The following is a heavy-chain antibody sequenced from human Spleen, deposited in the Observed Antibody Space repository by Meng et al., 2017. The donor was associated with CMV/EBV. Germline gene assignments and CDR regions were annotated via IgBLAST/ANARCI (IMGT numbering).Heavy chain of an antibody. CDR1: GFTFSSYN. D-gene: IGHD6-19*01. CDR3: TRHRRLVDGIWFVY. CDR2: ITSSRSTI. J-gene: IGHJ4*02. V-gene: IGHV3-48*04. Sequence: GGSLRLSCAASGFTFSSYNMNWVRQAPGKGLEWVSHITSSRSTISYADSVKGRFTISRDNAKNSLYLQMNSLRVEDAAVYYCTRHRRLVDGIWFVYWGQGTLVTVSS.